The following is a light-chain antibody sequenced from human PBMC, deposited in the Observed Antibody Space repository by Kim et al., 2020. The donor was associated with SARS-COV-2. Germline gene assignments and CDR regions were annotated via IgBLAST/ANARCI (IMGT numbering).Light chain of an antibody. Sequence: EIVLTQSPGTLSLSPGERATLSCRASQSLSSTYLAWYQQRPGQAPSLLIYGASNRATDIPDRFSGSGSGTDFSLTTSRLEPEDFAVYYCQQYDASAALTFGGGTKVDIK. J-gene: IGKJ4*01. CDR1: QSLSSTY. CDR3: QQYDASAALT. V-gene: IGKV3-20*01. CDR2: GAS.